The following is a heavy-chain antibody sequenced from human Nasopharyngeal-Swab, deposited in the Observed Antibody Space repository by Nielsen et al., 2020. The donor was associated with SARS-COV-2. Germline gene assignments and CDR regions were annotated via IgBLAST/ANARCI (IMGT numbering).Heavy chain of an antibody. V-gene: IGHV3-21*01. CDR3: ARGIVLWFGELFSPFDY. Sequence: GGSLRLSCAASGFTFSSYSMNWVRQAPGKGLEWVSSISSSSSSYIYYADSVKGRFTISRDNAKNSLYLQMNSLRAEDTAVYYCARGIVLWFGELFSPFDYWGQGTLVTVSS. CDR1: GFTFSSYS. J-gene: IGHJ4*02. D-gene: IGHD3-10*01. CDR2: ISSSSSSYI.